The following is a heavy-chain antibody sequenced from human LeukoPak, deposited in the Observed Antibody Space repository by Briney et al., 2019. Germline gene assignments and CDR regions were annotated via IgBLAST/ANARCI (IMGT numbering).Heavy chain of an antibody. Sequence: PSETLSLTCTVSGGSISSYYWSWIRQPPGKGLEWIGYIYYSGSTNYNPSLKSRVTISVDTSKNQFSLKLSSVTAADTAVYYCARDGPLYSSSSFFDYWGQGTLVTVSS. CDR3: ARDGPLYSSSSFFDY. V-gene: IGHV4-59*12. J-gene: IGHJ4*02. CDR2: IYYSGST. CDR1: GGSISSYY. D-gene: IGHD6-6*01.